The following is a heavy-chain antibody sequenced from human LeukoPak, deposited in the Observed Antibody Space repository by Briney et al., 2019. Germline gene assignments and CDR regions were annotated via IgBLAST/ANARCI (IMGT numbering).Heavy chain of an antibody. Sequence: SETLSLTCTVSGGSINSGSSNGPWTRRPPGKDLGWVGRVYTSGSTNYNPSLKSRVSISVDTSKNQFSLKLSSVTAADTAVYYCARENYDILTAYDYWGQGTLVTVSS. CDR1: GGSINSGSSN. CDR2: VYTSGST. D-gene: IGHD3-9*01. V-gene: IGHV4-61*02. CDR3: ARENYDILTAYDY. J-gene: IGHJ4*02.